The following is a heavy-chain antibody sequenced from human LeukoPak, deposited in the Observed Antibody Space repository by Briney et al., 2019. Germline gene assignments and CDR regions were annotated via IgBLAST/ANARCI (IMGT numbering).Heavy chain of an antibody. V-gene: IGHV3-30*18. Sequence: PGGSLRLSCAASGFTFSSYGMHWVRQAPGKGLEWVAVISYDGNNRYYADSVKGRFTISRYNSKNTLYLQMNSLRAEDTAVYYCAKVKGEVIGAFDTWGQGTMVTVSS. D-gene: IGHD3-16*01. CDR2: ISYDGNNR. J-gene: IGHJ3*02. CDR1: GFTFSSYG. CDR3: AKVKGEVIGAFDT.